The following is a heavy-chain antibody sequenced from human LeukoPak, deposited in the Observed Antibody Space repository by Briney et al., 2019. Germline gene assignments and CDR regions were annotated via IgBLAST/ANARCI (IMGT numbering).Heavy chain of an antibody. V-gene: IGHV4-34*01. D-gene: IGHD6-13*01. CDR3: ARTPGIAAAGTSRTFDY. Sequence: SETLSLTCAVYGGSFSGYYWSWIRQPPGKGLEWIGEINHSGSTNYNPSLKSRVTISVDTSKNQFSLKLSSVTAADTAVYYCARTPGIAAAGTSRTFDYWGQGTLVTVSS. CDR2: INHSGST. J-gene: IGHJ4*02. CDR1: GGSFSGYY.